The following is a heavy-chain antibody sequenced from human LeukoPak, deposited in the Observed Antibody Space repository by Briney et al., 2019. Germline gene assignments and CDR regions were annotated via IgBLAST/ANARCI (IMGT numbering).Heavy chain of an antibody. D-gene: IGHD6-13*01. CDR3: AGSMINSSSWYGAFDI. CDR2: IYYSGST. V-gene: IGHV4-59*01. CDR1: GGPISSYY. J-gene: IGHJ3*02. Sequence: SETLSLTCTVSGGPISSYYWSWIRQPPGKGLEWIGYIYYSGSTNYNPSLKSRVTISVDTSKNQFSLKLSSVTAADTAVYYCAGSMINSSSWYGAFDIWGQGTMVTVSS.